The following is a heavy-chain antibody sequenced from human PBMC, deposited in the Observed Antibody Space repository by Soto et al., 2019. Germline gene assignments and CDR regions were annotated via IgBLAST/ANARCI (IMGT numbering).Heavy chain of an antibody. J-gene: IGHJ4*02. D-gene: IGHD6-13*01. CDR3: AREGRRGIAADGDDY. V-gene: IGHV4-4*02. CDR2: IYHSGST. CDR1: GGSISSSNW. Sequence: QVQLQESGPGLVKPSGTLSLTCAVSGGSISSSNWWSWVRQPPGKGLEWIGEIYHSGSTNYNPSLKSRVTISVDKSKNQFALKLSSVTAADTAVYYCAREGRRGIAADGDDYWGQGTLVTVSS.